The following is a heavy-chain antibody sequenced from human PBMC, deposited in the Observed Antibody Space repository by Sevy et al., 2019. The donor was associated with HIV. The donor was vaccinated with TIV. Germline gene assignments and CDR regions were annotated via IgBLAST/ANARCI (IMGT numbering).Heavy chain of an antibody. V-gene: IGHV3-7*01. CDR2: TKHDGSEK. J-gene: IGHJ3*02. CDR3: VRGGSSTTDI. D-gene: IGHD4-17*01. Sequence: GGSLRLSCAVSGFSFSDYWRSWVRQAPGKGLEWVAKTKHDGSEKYYLDSVKGRFTISGDNAKNSLYLQMNGLRAEETAVYYGVRGGSSTTDIWGQGTMVTVSS. CDR1: GFSFSDYW.